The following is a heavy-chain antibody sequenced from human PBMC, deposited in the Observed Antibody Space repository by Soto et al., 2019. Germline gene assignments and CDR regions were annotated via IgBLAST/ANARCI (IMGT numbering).Heavy chain of an antibody. V-gene: IGHV3-74*01. CDR1: GFTFSSYW. J-gene: IGHJ6*02. Sequence: PGGSLRLSCAASGFTFSSYWMHWVRQAPGKGLVWVSRINSDGSSTSYADSVKGRFTVSRDNAKNTLYLQMNSLRAEDTAVYYCARDKPARAGPASVYYCYGMDVWGQGTTVTVSS. D-gene: IGHD6-19*01. CDR2: INSDGSST. CDR3: ARDKPARAGPASVYYCYGMDV.